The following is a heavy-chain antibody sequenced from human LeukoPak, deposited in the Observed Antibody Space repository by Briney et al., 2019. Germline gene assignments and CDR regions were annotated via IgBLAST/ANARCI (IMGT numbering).Heavy chain of an antibody. D-gene: IGHD3-10*01. CDR2: INIAGSVT. Sequence: GGSLRLSCAASGFNFSNYWMHWVRQAPGKGLEWVSRINIAGSVTTYADSVKGRFTISRENAKSSLYLHMNNLRVADTAVYYCARGDSGFGELFVWGQGTQVTVSS. CDR1: GFNFSNYW. J-gene: IGHJ4*02. V-gene: IGHV3-74*01. CDR3: ARGDSGFGELFV.